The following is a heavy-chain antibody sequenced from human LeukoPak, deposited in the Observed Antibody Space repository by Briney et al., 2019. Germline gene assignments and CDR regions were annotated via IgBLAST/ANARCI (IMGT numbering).Heavy chain of an antibody. CDR1: GFTFSNAW. Sequence: PGGSLRLSCAASGFTFSNAWMSWVRQAPGKGLEWVGRIKSKTDGGTTDYAAPVKGRFTISRDDSKNTLYLQMNSLKTEDTAVYYCTTDSRQQLVGSEEPFDYWGQGTLVTVSS. CDR2: IKSKTDGGTT. J-gene: IGHJ4*02. CDR3: TTDSRQQLVGSEEPFDY. V-gene: IGHV3-15*01. D-gene: IGHD6-13*01.